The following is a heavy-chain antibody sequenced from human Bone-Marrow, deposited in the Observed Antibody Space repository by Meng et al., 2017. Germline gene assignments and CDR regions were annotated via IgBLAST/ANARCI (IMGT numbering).Heavy chain of an antibody. CDR2: IYYSGST. V-gene: IGHV4-39*07. CDR1: GGSISSSSYY. D-gene: IGHD4-17*01. Sequence: SETLSLTCTVSGGSISSSSYYWGWIRQPPGKGLEWIGSIYYSGSTYYNPSLKSRVTISVDTSKNQFSLKLSSVTAADTAVYYCARAPTVTTLRGNRYYFDYWGQGTLVTVSS. J-gene: IGHJ4*02. CDR3: ARAPTVTTLRGNRYYFDY.